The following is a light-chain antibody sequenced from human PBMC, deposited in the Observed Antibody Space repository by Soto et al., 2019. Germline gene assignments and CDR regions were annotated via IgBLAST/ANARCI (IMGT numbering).Light chain of an antibody. CDR3: CSYAGGYTFV. J-gene: IGLJ1*01. Sequence: QSVLTQPSSVSGSPGQSVTISCTGTSNDVGDYDYVSWYQQYPGKAPKLIIYDVNKRPSGVPDRFSGSKSGNTASLTISALQAEDEADYYCCSYAGGYTFVFGTGTKLTVL. CDR1: SNDVGDYDY. CDR2: DVN. V-gene: IGLV2-11*01.